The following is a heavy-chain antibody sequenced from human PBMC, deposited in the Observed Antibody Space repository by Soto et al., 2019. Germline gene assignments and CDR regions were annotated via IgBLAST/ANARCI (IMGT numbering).Heavy chain of an antibody. Sequence: SETLSLTCTVSGGSISSGGYYWSWIRQHPGKGLEWIGYIYYSGSTYYNPSLKSRVTISVDTSKNQFSLKLSSVTAADTAVYYCARDNIYEGDSSRSFDYWGQGTLVTVSS. V-gene: IGHV4-31*03. CDR2: IYYSGST. J-gene: IGHJ4*02. D-gene: IGHD3-22*01. CDR3: ARDNIYEGDSSRSFDY. CDR1: GGSISSGGYY.